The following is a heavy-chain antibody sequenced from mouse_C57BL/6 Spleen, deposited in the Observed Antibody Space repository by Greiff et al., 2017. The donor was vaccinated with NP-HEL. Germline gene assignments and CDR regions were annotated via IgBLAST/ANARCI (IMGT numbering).Heavy chain of an antibody. D-gene: IGHD2-4*01. J-gene: IGHJ2*01. CDR3: AREDYDYFDY. CDR2: ISSGSSTI. V-gene: IGHV5-17*01. Sequence: DVKLVESGGGLVKPGGSLKLSCAASGFTFSDYGMHWVRQAPEKGLEWVAYISSGSSTIYYADTVKGRFTISRDNAKNTLFLQMTSLRSDDTAMYYCAREDYDYFDYWGQGTTLTVSS. CDR1: GFTFSDYG.